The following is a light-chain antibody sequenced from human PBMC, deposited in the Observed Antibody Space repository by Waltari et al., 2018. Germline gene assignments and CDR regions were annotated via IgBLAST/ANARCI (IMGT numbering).Light chain of an antibody. CDR2: VNSDGSH. V-gene: IGLV4-69*01. CDR3: QTGGHGTWV. J-gene: IGLJ3*02. CDR1: SGHSTNI. Sequence: QLVLTQSPSASASLGASVKLTCTLSSGHSTNIIACLHHQPDKGPRYLRNVNSDGSHNKGVGMPDRLSGSSAGAERDRTISSLQSEDEADYYCQTGGHGTWVFGGGTRLTVL.